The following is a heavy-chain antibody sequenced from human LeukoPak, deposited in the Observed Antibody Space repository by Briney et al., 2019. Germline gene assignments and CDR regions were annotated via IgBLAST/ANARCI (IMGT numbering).Heavy chain of an antibody. V-gene: IGHV4-59*08. CDR3: ARIPVGATPYYYGMDV. CDR1: GSSITAFY. CDR2: IYYSGST. J-gene: IGHJ6*02. Sequence: SETLSLTCTVSGSSITAFYWSWIRQPPGKGLEWIGYIYYSGSTNYNPSLKSRVTISVDTSKNQFSLKLSSVTAADTAVYYCARIPVGATPYYYGMDVWGQGATVTVSS. D-gene: IGHD1-26*01.